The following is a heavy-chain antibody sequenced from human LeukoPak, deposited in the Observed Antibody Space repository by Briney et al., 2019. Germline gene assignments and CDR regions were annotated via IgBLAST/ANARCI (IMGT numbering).Heavy chain of an antibody. D-gene: IGHD3-3*01. Sequence: PGRSLRLSCAASGFTFSSYAMHWVRQAPGKGLEWVAVISYDGSNKYYADSVKGRFTISRDNSKNTLYLQMNNLRAEDTAVYYCARGRPTGITIFGVVIQNWFDPWGQGTLVTVSS. CDR2: ISYDGSNK. J-gene: IGHJ5*02. V-gene: IGHV3-30-3*01. CDR3: ARGRPTGITIFGVVIQNWFDP. CDR1: GFTFSSYA.